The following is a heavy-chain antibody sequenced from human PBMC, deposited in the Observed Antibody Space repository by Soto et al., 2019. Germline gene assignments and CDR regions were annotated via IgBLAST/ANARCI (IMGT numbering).Heavy chain of an antibody. CDR2: ISSNGGST. CDR3: ARAAHRTGYSSSWYEGGPDY. V-gene: IGHV3-64*01. J-gene: IGHJ4*02. D-gene: IGHD6-13*01. Sequence: GGSLRLSCAASGFTFSSYAMHWVRQAPGKGLEYVSAISSNGGSTYYANSVKGRFTISRDNSENTLYLQMGSLRAEDMAVYYCARAAHRTGYSSSWYEGGPDYWGQGTLVTVSS. CDR1: GFTFSSYA.